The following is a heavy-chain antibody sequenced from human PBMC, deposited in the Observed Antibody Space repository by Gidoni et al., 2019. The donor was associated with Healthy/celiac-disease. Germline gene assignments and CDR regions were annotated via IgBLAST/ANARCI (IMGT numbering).Heavy chain of an antibody. J-gene: IGHJ4*02. V-gene: IGHV3-23*01. CDR1: GFTFSSYA. Sequence: EVQLLESGGGLVQPGGSLRLSCAASGFTFSSYAMSWVRQAPGKGLEWVSAISGSGGSTYYADSVKGRFTISRDNSKNTLYLQMNSLRAEDTAVYYCAKVVVVVPAAISGCLDYWGQGTLVTVSS. D-gene: IGHD2-2*01. CDR2: ISGSGGST. CDR3: AKVVVVVPAAISGCLDY.